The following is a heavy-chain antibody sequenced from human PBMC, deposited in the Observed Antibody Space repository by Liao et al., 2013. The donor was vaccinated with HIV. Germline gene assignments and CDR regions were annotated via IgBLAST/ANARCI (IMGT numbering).Heavy chain of an antibody. D-gene: IGHD3-22*01. CDR1: GGSISSYY. V-gene: IGHV4-4*07. CDR3: ATKPVLIMIVVVFLY. Sequence: QVQLQESGPGLVKPSETLSLTCTVSGGSISSYYWSWIRQPAGKGLEWIGRIHTSGSTNYNPSSKSRVTISSDTSKNQRSPSNLELCDRRQTRPSYYCATKPVLIMIVVVFLYWG. CDR2: IHTSGST. J-gene: IGHJ4*01.